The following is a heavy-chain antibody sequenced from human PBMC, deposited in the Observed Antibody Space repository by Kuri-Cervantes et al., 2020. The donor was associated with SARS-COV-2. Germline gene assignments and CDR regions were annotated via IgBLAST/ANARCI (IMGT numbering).Heavy chain of an antibody. Sequence: ASVKVSCKASGYTFTSYGISWVRQAPGQGLEWMGWISAFNANTSIAQKFQDRVTMTTDTSTSTAYMELRSLRSDDTAVYYCARGGWNDDYYYYMDVWGKGTTVTVSS. CDR1: GYTFTSYG. J-gene: IGHJ6*03. D-gene: IGHD1-1*01. CDR2: ISAFNANT. V-gene: IGHV1-18*01. CDR3: ARGGWNDDYYYYMDV.